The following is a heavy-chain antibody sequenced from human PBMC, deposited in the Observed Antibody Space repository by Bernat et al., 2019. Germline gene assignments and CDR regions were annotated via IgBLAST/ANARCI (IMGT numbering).Heavy chain of an antibody. CDR1: GFTFSSYA. CDR3: AKDLRYCSSTSCLNDAFDI. CDR2: ISGSGGST. D-gene: IGHD2-2*01. Sequence: EVQLLESGGGLVQPGGSLRLSCAASGFTFSSYAMSWVRQAPGKRLEWVSAISGSGGSTYYADSVKGRFTISRDNSKNTLYLQMNSLRAEDTAVYYCAKDLRYCSSTSCLNDAFDIWGQGTMVTVSS. J-gene: IGHJ3*02. V-gene: IGHV3-23*01.